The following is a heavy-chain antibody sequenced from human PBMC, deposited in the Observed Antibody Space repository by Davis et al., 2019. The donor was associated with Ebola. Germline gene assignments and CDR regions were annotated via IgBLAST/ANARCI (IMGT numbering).Heavy chain of an antibody. J-gene: IGHJ4*02. Sequence: PSETLSLTCTVSGGSVSSGSYYWSWIRQPPGKGLEWIGYIYHSGSTYYNPSLKSRVTISVDRSKNQFSLKLSSVTAADTAVYYCAANIYDSSGYFDYWGQGTLVTVSS. D-gene: IGHD3-22*01. V-gene: IGHV4-30-2*01. CDR3: AANIYDSSGYFDY. CDR2: IYHSGST. CDR1: GGSVSSGSYY.